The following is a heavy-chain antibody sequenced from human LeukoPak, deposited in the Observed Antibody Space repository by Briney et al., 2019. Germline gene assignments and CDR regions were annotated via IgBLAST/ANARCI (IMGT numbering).Heavy chain of an antibody. CDR3: ARDIGYRSGSYYFDY. J-gene: IGHJ4*02. D-gene: IGHD5-18*01. CDR2: ISAYNTNT. V-gene: IGHV1-18*01. CDR1: GYTFTSYG. Sequence: ASVKVSCKASGYTFTSYGFTWVRQAPGQGLEWMGWISAYNTNTNYAQKLQGRVTMTTDTSTSTAYMELRSLRSDDTAVYYCARDIGYRSGSYYFDYWGQGTLVTVSS.